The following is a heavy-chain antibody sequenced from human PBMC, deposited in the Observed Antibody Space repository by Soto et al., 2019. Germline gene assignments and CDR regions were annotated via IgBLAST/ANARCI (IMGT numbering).Heavy chain of an antibody. CDR3: ASHYGDYEYYEY. J-gene: IGHJ4*02. V-gene: IGHV4-30-2*01. CDR1: GDSVRRSGYS. Sequence: QLQLQESGSGLVKPSQTLSLTCAVSGDSVRRSGYSWSWIRQPPGKGLEWIGYIFHTGSTYYNLSLRGRATISVDRSKNQFPLKLSSVTAADTAVYYCASHYGDYEYYEYWGQGTQVTVSS. D-gene: IGHD4-17*01. CDR2: IFHTGST.